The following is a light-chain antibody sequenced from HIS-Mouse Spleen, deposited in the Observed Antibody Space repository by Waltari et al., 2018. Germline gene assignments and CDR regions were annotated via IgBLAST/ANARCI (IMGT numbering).Light chain of an antibody. CDR2: EGS. J-gene: IGLJ3*02. V-gene: IGLV2-23*01. CDR3: CSYAGSSTWV. CDR1: SRYVGSYNL. Sequence: QSALTQPASVSGSPGQSITISCTGTSRYVGSYNLVSWHQQHPGKAPKRMIYEGSKRPSGVSNRFSGSKSGNTASLTISGLQAEDEADYYCCSYAGSSTWVFGGGTKLTVL.